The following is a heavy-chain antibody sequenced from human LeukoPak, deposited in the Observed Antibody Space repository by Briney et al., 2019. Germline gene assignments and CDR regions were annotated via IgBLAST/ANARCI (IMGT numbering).Heavy chain of an antibody. CDR1: GGSFSGYY. CDR2: INHSGST. D-gene: IGHD6-13*01. Sequence: PSETLSLTCAVYGGSFSGYYWSWIRQPPGKGLEWIGEINHSGSTNYNPSLKSRVTISVDTSKDQFSLKLSSVTAADTAVYYCARHSSSWYWRYFDYWGQGTLVTVSS. J-gene: IGHJ4*02. CDR3: ARHSSSWYWRYFDY. V-gene: IGHV4-34*01.